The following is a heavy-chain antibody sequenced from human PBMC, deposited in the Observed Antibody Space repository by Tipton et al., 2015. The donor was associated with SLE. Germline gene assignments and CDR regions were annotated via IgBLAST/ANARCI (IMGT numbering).Heavy chain of an antibody. CDR3: ARGGRAPLRSSWSNAFDI. D-gene: IGHD6-13*01. J-gene: IGHJ3*02. Sequence: TLSLTCTVSGGSISSGGYYWSWIRQPPGKGLEWIGEINHSGSTNYNPSLKSRVTISVDTSKNQFSPKLSSVTAADTAVYYCARGGRAPLRSSWSNAFDIWGQGTMVTVSS. CDR1: GGSISSGGYY. CDR2: INHSGST. V-gene: IGHV4-39*07.